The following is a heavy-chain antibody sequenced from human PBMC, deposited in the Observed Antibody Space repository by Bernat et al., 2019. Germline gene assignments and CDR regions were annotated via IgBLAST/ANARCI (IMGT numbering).Heavy chain of an antibody. Sequence: EVQLVESGGGLVQPGGSLRLSCAASGFTFSVSWMSLVRQAPGKGLEWVANINQDGSGKYYGDSVRGRFTISRDNAKNSLYLQMNSLRADDTAVYYCARSPRTGDVDYWGQGTLVTVSS. D-gene: IGHD7-27*01. CDR2: INQDGSGK. V-gene: IGHV3-7*03. CDR1: GFTFSVSW. J-gene: IGHJ4*02. CDR3: ARSPRTGDVDY.